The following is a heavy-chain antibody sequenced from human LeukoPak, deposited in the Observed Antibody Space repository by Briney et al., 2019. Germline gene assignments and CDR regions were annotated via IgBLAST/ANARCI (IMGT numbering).Heavy chain of an antibody. CDR1: GFTFSSYE. Sequence: PGGSLRLSCAASGFTFSSYEMNWLRQAPGKGLEWVSTISGSGDSTYYADSVKGRFTTSRDNSKNTLYLQMNSLRVEDTAVYYCAKGAYYGDWGQGTLVTISS. D-gene: IGHD3-3*01. CDR2: ISGSGDST. J-gene: IGHJ4*02. V-gene: IGHV3-23*01. CDR3: AKGAYYGD.